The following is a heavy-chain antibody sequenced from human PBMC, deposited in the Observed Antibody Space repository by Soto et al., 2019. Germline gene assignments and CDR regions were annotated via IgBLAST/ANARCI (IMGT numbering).Heavy chain of an antibody. CDR2: FDPEDGET. V-gene: IGHV1-24*01. CDR1: GYTLTELS. CDR3: ATAEYYYDSSGYYFLGY. Sequence: ASVKVSCKVSGYTLTELSMHWGRQAPGKGLEWMGGFDPEDGETIYAQKFQGRVTMTEDTSTDTAYMELSSLRSEDTAVYYCATAEYYYDSSGYYFLGYWGQGTLVTVSS. J-gene: IGHJ4*02. D-gene: IGHD3-22*01.